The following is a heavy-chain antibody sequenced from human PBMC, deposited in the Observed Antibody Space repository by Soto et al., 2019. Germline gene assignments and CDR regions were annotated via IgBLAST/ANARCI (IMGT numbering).Heavy chain of an antibody. CDR3: ARVARSYGDIDY. D-gene: IGHD4-17*01. CDR1: GGSISSGGYY. J-gene: IGHJ4*02. Sequence: QVQLQESGPGLVKPSQTLSLTCTVSGGSISSGGYYWSWIRQHPGKGLEWIGYIYYSGSTYYNPSLKSRVTIPVDTSKNQFSVKLSSVTAADTAVYYCARVARSYGDIDYWGQGTLVTVSS. CDR2: IYYSGST. V-gene: IGHV4-31*03.